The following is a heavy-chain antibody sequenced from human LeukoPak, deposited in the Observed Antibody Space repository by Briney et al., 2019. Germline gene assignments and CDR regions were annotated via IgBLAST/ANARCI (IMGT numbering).Heavy chain of an antibody. D-gene: IGHD3-16*01. CDR3: ARDVNYAFDY. CDR1: GYSFTRNG. Sequence: ASVKVSCKPSGYSFTRNGISWVRQAPGQGLEWMAWVSANSGNTNYAQNFQDRVTLTTDTSTSTAYMELRSLRSDDTAVYYCARDVNYAFDYWGQGTLVTVSS. J-gene: IGHJ4*02. CDR2: VSANSGNT. V-gene: IGHV1-18*01.